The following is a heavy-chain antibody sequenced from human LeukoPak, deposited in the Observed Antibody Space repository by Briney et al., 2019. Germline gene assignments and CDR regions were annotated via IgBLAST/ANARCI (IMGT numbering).Heavy chain of an antibody. V-gene: IGHV1-18*01. CDR2: ISAYNGNT. Sequence: ASVKVSCKASGYTFTSYGISWVRQAPGQGLEWMGWISAYNGNTNYAQKLQGRVTMTTDTSTSTAYMELSSLRSEDTAVYYCAVRYYYDSSGYYPFDYWGQGTLVTVSS. J-gene: IGHJ4*02. D-gene: IGHD3-22*01. CDR1: GYTFTSYG. CDR3: AVRYYYDSSGYYPFDY.